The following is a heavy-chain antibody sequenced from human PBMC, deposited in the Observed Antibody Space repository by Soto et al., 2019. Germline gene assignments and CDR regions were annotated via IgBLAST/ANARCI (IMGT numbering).Heavy chain of an antibody. D-gene: IGHD5-12*01. J-gene: IGHJ5*02. Sequence: QVQLVQSGAEVKKPGASVKVSCKASGITYTTYAIHWVRQAPGQGLEWMGWINTGNGNTRYSQRFQGRVTLTTDTSASTAYMDLSSLTSEDTAVYYCAGAISGYVTWGQGTLITVSS. CDR2: INTGNGNT. CDR1: GITYTTYA. V-gene: IGHV1-3*04. CDR3: AGAISGYVT.